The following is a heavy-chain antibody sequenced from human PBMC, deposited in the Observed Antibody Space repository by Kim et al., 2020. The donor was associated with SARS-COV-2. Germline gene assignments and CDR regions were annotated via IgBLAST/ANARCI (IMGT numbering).Heavy chain of an antibody. CDR1: GFNFNNFA. D-gene: IGHD3-16*01. Sequence: GGSLRLSCEASGFNFNNFAMHWVRQAPGKGLEWVAVISYEGSKQNYMDSVKGRFTISRDNSKNTLYLQMNRLRAEATAVYFCARAIGVFWLTQSFTSLSYWGRGTLVAVSS. CDR2: ISYEGSKQ. J-gene: IGHJ4*02. V-gene: IGHV3-30*04. CDR3: ARAIGVFWLTQSFTSLSY.